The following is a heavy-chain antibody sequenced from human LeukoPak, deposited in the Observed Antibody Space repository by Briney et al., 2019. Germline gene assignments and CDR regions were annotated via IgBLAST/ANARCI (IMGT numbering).Heavy chain of an antibody. Sequence: GGSLRLSCAASGFTFSSYWMSWVRQAPGKGLEWVANIKQDGSEKYYVDSVKGRFTISRDNAKNTLYLQMNSLRAEDTAVYYCAGPLGYCSSTSCYREGDYWGQGTLVTVSS. CDR1: GFTFSSYW. CDR2: IKQDGSEK. CDR3: AGPLGYCSSTSCYREGDY. J-gene: IGHJ4*02. D-gene: IGHD2-2*02. V-gene: IGHV3-7*01.